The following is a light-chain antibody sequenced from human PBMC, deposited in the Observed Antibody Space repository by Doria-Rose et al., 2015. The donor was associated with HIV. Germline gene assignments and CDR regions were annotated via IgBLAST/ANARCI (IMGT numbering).Light chain of an antibody. Sequence: TQSPGTLSLSPGERATLSCRASQSFSSTYLAWYQQKPGQAPSLLIYDGSTRATGIPGRFSASGSGTDFTLTINRLEPEDFALYYCHQYGTSWTFGQG. J-gene: IGKJ1*01. CDR1: QSFSSTY. CDR2: DGS. CDR3: HQYGTSWT. V-gene: IGKV3-20*01.